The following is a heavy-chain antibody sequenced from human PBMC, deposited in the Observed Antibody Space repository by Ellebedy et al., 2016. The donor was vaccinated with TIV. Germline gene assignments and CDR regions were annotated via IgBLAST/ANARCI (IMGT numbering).Heavy chain of an antibody. V-gene: IGHV3-30*04. Sequence: GGSLRLXCAASGFTFRSSTKHWVRQAPGWGLDWVAGISFDGRAVHYADSVKGRFTISRDNSKNTLSLQMNSLRGGDSTIYYCARGPYSSGHCDAFDVWGRGTAVTVSS. CDR2: ISFDGRAV. CDR1: GFTFRSST. J-gene: IGHJ3*01. CDR3: ARGPYSSGHCDAFDV. D-gene: IGHD6-19*01.